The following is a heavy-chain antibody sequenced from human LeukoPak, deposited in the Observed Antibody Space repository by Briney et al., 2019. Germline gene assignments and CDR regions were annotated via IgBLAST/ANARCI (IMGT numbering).Heavy chain of an antibody. J-gene: IGHJ4*02. CDR3: ARAAPDGYNPDY. CDR2: IYHSGST. Sequence: PSETLSLTCSVSGGSINNYYWSLIRQPPGKGLEWIGEIYHSGSTNYNPSLKSRVTISVDKSKNQFSLKLSSVTAADTAVYYCARAAPDGYNPDYWGQGTLVTVSS. CDR1: GGSINNYY. D-gene: IGHD5-24*01. V-gene: IGHV4-59*12.